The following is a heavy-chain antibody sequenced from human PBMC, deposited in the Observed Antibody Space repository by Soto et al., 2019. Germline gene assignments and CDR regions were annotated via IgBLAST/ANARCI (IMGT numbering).Heavy chain of an antibody. Sequence: PGGSLGLSCAASGFTFSSYAMHWVRQAPGKGLEWVAVISYDGSNKYYADSVKGRFTISRDNSKNTLYLQMNSLRAEDTAVYYCARLQRPKTGYYGMDVWGQGTTVTVSS. D-gene: IGHD6-25*01. CDR2: ISYDGSNK. CDR1: GFTFSSYA. V-gene: IGHV3-30-3*01. CDR3: ARLQRPKTGYYGMDV. J-gene: IGHJ6*02.